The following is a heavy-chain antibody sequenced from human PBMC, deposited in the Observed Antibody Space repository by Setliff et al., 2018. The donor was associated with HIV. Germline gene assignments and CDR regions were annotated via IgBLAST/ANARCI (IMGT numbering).Heavy chain of an antibody. J-gene: IGHJ4*02. V-gene: IGHV5-51*01. CDR3: ARNHLNYASGNTKTSGAYYFDS. D-gene: IGHD3-10*01. CDR2: IYPDDPDT. Sequence: PGESLKISCEGFGYTFTNHWIAWVRQMPGKGLEWMGVIYPDDPDTRYSPSFQGQVTISADKSISTAYLQWSSLKASDSAIFYCARNHLNYASGNTKTSGAYYFDSWGQGTLVTVSS. CDR1: GYTFTNHW.